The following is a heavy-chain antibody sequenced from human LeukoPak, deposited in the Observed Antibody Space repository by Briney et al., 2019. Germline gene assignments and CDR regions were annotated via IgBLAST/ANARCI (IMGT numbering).Heavy chain of an antibody. J-gene: IGHJ3*02. CDR1: GFTFSSYA. Sequence: GSLRLSCAASGFTFSSYAMHWVRQAPGKGLEWVAVISYDGSNKYYADSVKGRFTISRDNSKNTLYLQMNSLRAEDTAVYYCARARRKSIVGATSGGHAFDIWGQGTMVTVSS. CDR2: ISYDGSNK. D-gene: IGHD1-26*01. CDR3: ARARRKSIVGATSGGHAFDI. V-gene: IGHV3-30*04.